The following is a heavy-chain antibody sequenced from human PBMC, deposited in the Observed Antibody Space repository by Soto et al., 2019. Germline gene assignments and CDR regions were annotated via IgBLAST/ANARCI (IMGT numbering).Heavy chain of an antibody. CDR1: GFRFNTYS. V-gene: IGHV3-33*01. CDR3: ARGPGADARGIDS. J-gene: IGHJ4*02. D-gene: IGHD3-10*01. Sequence: PGGSLRLSCAASGFRFNTYSMHWVRQAPAKGLEWVALLWYDGSNENYAAAVKGRFTISRDNSNNILYLQMNSLTADDTAVYYCARGPGADARGIDSWGQGTLVTVSS. CDR2: LWYDGSNE.